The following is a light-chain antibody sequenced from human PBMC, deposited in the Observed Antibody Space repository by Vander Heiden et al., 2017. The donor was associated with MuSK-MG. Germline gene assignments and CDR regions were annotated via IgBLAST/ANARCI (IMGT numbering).Light chain of an antibody. CDR1: QSVSSSY. CDR3: QRDSSSPT. V-gene: IGKV3-20*01. J-gene: IGKJ1*01. CDR2: GAA. Sequence: IVVVQSPGTLSLSPGERATLSCRASQSVSSSYLAWYQQKPGHAPSLLIYGAASGGTRMSNRVIVRSYGTDFTLPISTREPEDYAVYYCQRDSSSPTFGRGTKVEIK.